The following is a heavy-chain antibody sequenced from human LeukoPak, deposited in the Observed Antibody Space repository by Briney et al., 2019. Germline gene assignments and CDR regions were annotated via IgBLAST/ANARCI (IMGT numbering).Heavy chain of an antibody. CDR1: VYTFTIYG. J-gene: IGHJ4*02. CDR2: ISAYNGNT. CDR3: ARDQGGYYFDY. D-gene: IGHD3-16*01. V-gene: IGHV1-18*01. Sequence: APVTVSFTASVYTFTIYGISWVRQAPGQGVEWMGWISAYNGNTNYAQKLQGRVTMTTDTSTSTAYMELRSLRPDGTAVYYCARDQGGYYFDYWGQGTLVTVSS.